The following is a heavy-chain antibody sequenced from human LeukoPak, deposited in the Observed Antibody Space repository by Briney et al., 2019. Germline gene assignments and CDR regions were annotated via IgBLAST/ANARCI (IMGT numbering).Heavy chain of an antibody. V-gene: IGHV4-59*01. CDR3: ASHPRYYDSSGNKPPNDY. J-gene: IGHJ4*02. Sequence: SETLSLTCTVSGGSISSYYWSWIRQPPGKGLEWLGYIYYSGSTNYNPSLKSRVTISVDTSKNQFSLKLSSVTAADTAVYYCASHPRYYDSSGNKPPNDYWGQGTLVTVSS. CDR2: IYYSGST. D-gene: IGHD3-22*01. CDR1: GGSISSYY.